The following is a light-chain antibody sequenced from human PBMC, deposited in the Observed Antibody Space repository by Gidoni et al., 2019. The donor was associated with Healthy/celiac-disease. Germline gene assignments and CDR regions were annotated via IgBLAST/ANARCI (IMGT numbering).Light chain of an antibody. Sequence: EIVLTQSPATLSLSPGERATLSCRASQSVSSYLAWYQQKPGQAPRLLIYDASNRATGIPARFSGSGSGTDFTLTISGLEPENFAVYYWQQRSNWPLTFGGXTKVEIK. V-gene: IGKV3-11*01. CDR1: QSVSSY. CDR2: DAS. CDR3: QQRSNWPLT. J-gene: IGKJ4*01.